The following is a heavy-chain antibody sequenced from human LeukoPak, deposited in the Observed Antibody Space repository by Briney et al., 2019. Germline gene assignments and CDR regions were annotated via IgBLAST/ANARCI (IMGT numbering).Heavy chain of an antibody. CDR3: AREPGAAILLEGEGVFDY. J-gene: IGHJ4*02. CDR1: EYNSTSYD. D-gene: IGHD2-2*02. CDR2: MNPNSGNT. V-gene: IGHV1-8*03. Sequence: GASVNVSSNAYEYNSTSYDINWVRKAKGQGIERIGWMNPNSGNTGYAQKFQGRVTITRNTSISTAYMELSSLRSEDTAVYYCAREPGAAILLEGEGVFDYWGQGTLVTVSS.